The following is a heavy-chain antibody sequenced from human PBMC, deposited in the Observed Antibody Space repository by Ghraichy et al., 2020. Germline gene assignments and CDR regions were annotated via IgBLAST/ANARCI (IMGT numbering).Heavy chain of an antibody. V-gene: IGHV3-30*18. Sequence: GESLNISCAASGFTFSSYGMHWVRQAPGKGLEWVAGISNDGSYKYYADSVKGRFTISRDNSKSLLSLQMNSLRAEDPAVDYCAKDIGQTIFGVVIYYGMDVWGQGTTVTVSS. CDR1: GFTFSSYG. J-gene: IGHJ6*02. D-gene: IGHD3-3*01. CDR3: AKDIGQTIFGVVIYYGMDV. CDR2: ISNDGSYK.